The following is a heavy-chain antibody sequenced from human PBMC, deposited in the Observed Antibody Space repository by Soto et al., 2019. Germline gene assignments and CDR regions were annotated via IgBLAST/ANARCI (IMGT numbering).Heavy chain of an antibody. V-gene: IGHV1-2*02. CDR3: ARVPGHKNSRGDF. D-gene: IGHD3-10*01. J-gene: IGHJ4*02. CDR2: INPKSGDT. Sequence: QVRLVQSGPEVRRPGASVTVSCKASGYTFTHYFIHWVRRAPGQGLEWMGYINPKSGDTHYSQTFRGRVAMTVDTSTDTASVRLRSLKSDDTAVYFCARVPGHKNSRGDFWGQGTPITVSS. CDR1: GYTFTHYF.